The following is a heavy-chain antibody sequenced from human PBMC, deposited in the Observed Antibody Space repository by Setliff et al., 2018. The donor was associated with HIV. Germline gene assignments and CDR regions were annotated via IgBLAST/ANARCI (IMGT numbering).Heavy chain of an antibody. CDR3: ARGRHCMDGRCYPHYYYYHYMDV. J-gene: IGHJ6*03. CDR1: GGSISSSSYY. CDR2: INLIGRT. D-gene: IGHD2-15*01. Sequence: SETLSLTCTVSGGSISSSSYYWNWIRQPPGKGLEWVGEINLIGRTNYNPSLKSRVTISLDTSKNQFSLKLSSVTAADTAVYYCARGRHCMDGRCYPHYYYYHYMDVWAKGTTVTVSS. V-gene: IGHV4-39*07.